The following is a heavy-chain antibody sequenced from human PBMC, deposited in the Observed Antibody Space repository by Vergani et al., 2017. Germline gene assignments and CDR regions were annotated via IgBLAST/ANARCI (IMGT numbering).Heavy chain of an antibody. Sequence: QVQLVQSGAEVKKPGSSVKVSCKASGGTFSSYAISWVRQAPGQGLEWMGRIIPILGTANYAQKFQGRVTITADESTSTAYMELSSLRSEDTAVYYCARDRVIVVVPAGLLSYYMDVWGKGTTVTVSS. J-gene: IGHJ6*03. CDR3: ARDRVIVVVPAGLLSYYMDV. CDR2: IIPILGTA. CDR1: GGTFSSYA. V-gene: IGHV1-69*11. D-gene: IGHD2-2*01.